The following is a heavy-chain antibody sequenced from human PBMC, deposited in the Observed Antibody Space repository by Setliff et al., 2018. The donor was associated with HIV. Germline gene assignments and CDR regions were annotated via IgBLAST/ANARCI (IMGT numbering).Heavy chain of an antibody. CDR2: ISPHNGNT. Sequence: GASVKVSCKASGYIFTNQYITWVRQAPGQGLEWMGWISPHNGNTKYGEKFQARVTMTADTSTTTAYMELRSLTSDDTAMYYCARGYCTTVPNRYPPGYWGQGTLVTVSS. V-gene: IGHV1-18*01. D-gene: IGHD2-2*01. J-gene: IGHJ4*02. CDR3: ARGYCTTVPNRYPPGY. CDR1: GYIFTNQY.